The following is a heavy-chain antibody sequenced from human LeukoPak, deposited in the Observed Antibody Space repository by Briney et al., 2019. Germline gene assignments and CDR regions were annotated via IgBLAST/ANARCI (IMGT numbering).Heavy chain of an antibody. CDR1: GGSFSGYH. CDR3: ARCCSSTSCYNDGCYY. CDR2: INHSGST. Sequence: SETLSLTCAVYGGSFSGYHWSWIRQPPGKGLEWIGEINHSGSTNYNPSLKSRVTISVDTSKNQFSLKLSSVTAADTAVYYCARCCSSTSCYNDGCYYWGQGTLVTVSS. D-gene: IGHD2-2*02. V-gene: IGHV4-34*01. J-gene: IGHJ4*02.